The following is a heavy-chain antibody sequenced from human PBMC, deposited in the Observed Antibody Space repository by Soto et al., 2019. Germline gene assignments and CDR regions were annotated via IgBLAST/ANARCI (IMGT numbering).Heavy chain of an antibody. J-gene: IGHJ6*02. D-gene: IGHD3-22*01. CDR2: IIPIFGTA. CDR3: ARISYYYDSSGYYFDYYGMDV. CDR1: GGTFSSYA. Sequence: QVQLVQSGAEVQKPGSSVKVSCKASGGTFSSYAISWVRQAPGQGLEWMGGIIPIFGTANYAQKFQGRVTITADESTSTAYMELSSLRSEDTAVYYCARISYYYDSSGYYFDYYGMDVWGQGTTVTVSS. V-gene: IGHV1-69*01.